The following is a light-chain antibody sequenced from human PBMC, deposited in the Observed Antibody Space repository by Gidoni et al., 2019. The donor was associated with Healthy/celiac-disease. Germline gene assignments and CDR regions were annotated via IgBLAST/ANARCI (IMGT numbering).Light chain of an antibody. CDR3: QQRSNWPPEIT. Sequence: DIVLTQSPATLSLSPGERATLSCRASQSVSSYLAWYQQKPGQAPRLLIYDASNRATGIPARFSGSGAGTDFTLTISSREPEDFAVYYCQQRSNWPPEITFXQXTRLEIK. CDR1: QSVSSY. CDR2: DAS. J-gene: IGKJ5*01. V-gene: IGKV3-11*01.